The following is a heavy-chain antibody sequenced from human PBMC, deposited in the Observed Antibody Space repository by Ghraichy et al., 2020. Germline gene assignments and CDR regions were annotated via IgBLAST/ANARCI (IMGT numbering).Heavy chain of an antibody. CDR3: ARSYSSSWYLEETLLAY. CDR2: ISSSSSYI. V-gene: IGHV3-21*01. CDR1: GFTFSSYS. Sequence: GGSLRLSCAASGFTFSSYSMNWVRQAPGKGLEWVSSISSSSSYIYYADSVKGRFTISRDNAKNSLYLQMNSLRAEDTAVYYCARSYSSSWYLEETLLAYWGQGTLVTVSS. D-gene: IGHD6-13*01. J-gene: IGHJ4*02.